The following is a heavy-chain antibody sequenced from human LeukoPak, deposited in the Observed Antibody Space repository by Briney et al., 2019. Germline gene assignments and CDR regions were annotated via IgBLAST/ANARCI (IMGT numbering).Heavy chain of an antibody. J-gene: IGHJ6*02. CDR1: GGFISNYY. V-gene: IGHV4-59*01. CDR3: AREWTVGANKNYGMDV. D-gene: IGHD1-26*01. Sequence: SETLSLTCAVSGGFISNYYWNWIRQPPGKGLEWIGYIYYNGNTNYNPSLNSRVTISVDTSKNQFSLKLSSVTAADTAVYYCAREWTVGANKNYGMDVWGQGTTVTVSS. CDR2: IYYNGNT.